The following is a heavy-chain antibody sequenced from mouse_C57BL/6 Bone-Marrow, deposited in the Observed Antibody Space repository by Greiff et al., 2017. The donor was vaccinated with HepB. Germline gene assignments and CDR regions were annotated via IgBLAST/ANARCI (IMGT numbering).Heavy chain of an antibody. CDR1: GYTFTSYG. CDR3: VAEVYSGNLFAY. CDR2: IYPRSGNT. V-gene: IGHV1-81*01. J-gene: IGHJ3*01. D-gene: IGHD2-1*01. Sequence: VQLQQSGAELARPGASVKLSCKASGYTFTSYGISWVKQRTGQGLEWIGEIYPRSGNTYYNEKFKGKATLTADKSSSTAYMELRSLTSEDSAVYFCVAEVYSGNLFAYWGQGTLVTVSA.